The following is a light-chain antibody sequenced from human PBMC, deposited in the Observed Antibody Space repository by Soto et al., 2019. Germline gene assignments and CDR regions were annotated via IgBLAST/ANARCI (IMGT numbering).Light chain of an antibody. V-gene: IGKV3D-15*01. CDR3: QQYNNWPPIT. Sequence: PGGRATLSCRASQSVGSSLAWYQQKPGQAPRLVMYGASSRATGIPDRFSGSGSGTDFTLTISRLEAEDFAVYYCQQYNNWPPITFGQGTRLEIK. CDR2: GAS. J-gene: IGKJ5*01. CDR1: QSVGSS.